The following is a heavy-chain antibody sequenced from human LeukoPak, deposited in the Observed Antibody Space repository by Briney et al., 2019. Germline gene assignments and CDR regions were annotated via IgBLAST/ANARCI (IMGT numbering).Heavy chain of an antibody. CDR2: IKPSGGST. CDR3: ARESAVAGSFDY. Sequence: ASVKVSCTASGYTFTSNYMHWVRQAPGQGLEWMGIIKPSGGSTRYAQKLQGRVTMTRDTSTSTVYMELTSLTSEDTAVYYCARESAVAGSFDYWGQGTLVTVSS. CDR1: GYTFTSNY. V-gene: IGHV1-46*04. J-gene: IGHJ4*02. D-gene: IGHD6-19*01.